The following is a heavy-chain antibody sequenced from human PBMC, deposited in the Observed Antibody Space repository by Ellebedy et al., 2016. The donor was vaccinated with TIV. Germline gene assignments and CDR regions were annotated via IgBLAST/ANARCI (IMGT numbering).Heavy chain of an antibody. D-gene: IGHD1-26*01. J-gene: IGHJ4*02. CDR3: ARGGIVEADMRFDY. CDR2: INPQSGDT. V-gene: IGHV1-2*04. Sequence: ASVKVSCKASGYTFSGYYLHWVRQAPGQGLEWMGWINPQSGDTSYAQRFHDSVTMTRETSTGTVYMELNSLRFHDTALYYCARGGIVEADMRFDYWGQGTLVTVSP. CDR1: GYTFSGYY.